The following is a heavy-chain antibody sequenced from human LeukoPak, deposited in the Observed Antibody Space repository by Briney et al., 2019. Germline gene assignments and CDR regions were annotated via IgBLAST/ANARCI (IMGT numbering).Heavy chain of an antibody. CDR2: INPSGGST. J-gene: IGHJ4*02. V-gene: IGHV1-46*01. CDR1: GYTFTSYY. Sequence: ASEKVSCKASGYTFTSYYMHWVRQAPGQGLEWMGIINPSGGSTSYAQKFQGRVTMTRDTSTSTVYMELSSLRSEDTAVYYCARERTGNSDSSGHYDYWGQGTLVTVSS. D-gene: IGHD3-22*01. CDR3: ARERTGNSDSSGHYDY.